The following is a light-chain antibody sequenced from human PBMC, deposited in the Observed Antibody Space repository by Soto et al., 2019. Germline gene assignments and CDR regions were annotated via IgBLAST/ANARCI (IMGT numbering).Light chain of an antibody. CDR2: GAS. CDR3: QHYDNSPPSVT. CDR1: QSVSSSY. Sequence: EIVLTQSPGTLSLSPGERATLSCRASQSVSSSYLAWYQQKPGQAPRLLIYGASSRATGIPDRFSGSGSGTDFTLTISRLEPEDFAVYYCQHYDNSPPSVTFGPGTKVDI. J-gene: IGKJ3*01. V-gene: IGKV3-20*01.